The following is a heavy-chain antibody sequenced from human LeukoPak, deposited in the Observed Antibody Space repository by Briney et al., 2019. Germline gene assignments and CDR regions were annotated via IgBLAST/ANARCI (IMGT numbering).Heavy chain of an antibody. CDR2: ISYDGSNK. Sequence: GRSLRLSCAASGFTFSSYAMHWVRQAPGKGLEWVAVISYDGSNKYYADSVKGRFTISRDNSKNTLYLQMNSLRAEDTAVYYCARDSHFDGDYYFDYWGQGTLVTVAS. CDR1: GFTFSSYA. J-gene: IGHJ4*02. D-gene: IGHD4-17*01. CDR3: ARDSHFDGDYYFDY. V-gene: IGHV3-30-3*01.